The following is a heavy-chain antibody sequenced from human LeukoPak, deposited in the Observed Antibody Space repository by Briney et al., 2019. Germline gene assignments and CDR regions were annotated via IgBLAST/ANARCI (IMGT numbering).Heavy chain of an antibody. CDR3: ATKVGSCSGGSCAKFDY. J-gene: IGHJ4*02. D-gene: IGHD2-15*01. Sequence: SQTLSLTCAISGDSVSSNSAAWNWIRQSPSRGLEWLGRTYYRSKWYNDYAVSVKSRITINPDTSKNQFSLQLNSVTPEDTAVYYCATKVGSCSGGSCAKFDYWGQETLVTVSS. CDR2: TYYRSKWYN. CDR1: GDSVSSNSAA. V-gene: IGHV6-1*01.